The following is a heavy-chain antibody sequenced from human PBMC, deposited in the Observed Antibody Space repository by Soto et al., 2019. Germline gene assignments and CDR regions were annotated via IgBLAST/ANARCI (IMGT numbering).Heavy chain of an antibody. J-gene: IGHJ4*02. CDR3: ARLLHCSSTSCYGGGYFDY. Sequence: QVQLQESGPGLVKPSETLSLTCTVSGGSISSYYWSWIRQPPGKGLEWIGYIYYSGSTNDNPSLKIRVTISVDTSKNQVSLKLSSLTAADTAVYYCARLLHCSSTSCYGGGYFDYWGQGTLVTVSS. CDR1: GGSISSYY. D-gene: IGHD2-2*01. CDR2: IYYSGST. V-gene: IGHV4-59*08.